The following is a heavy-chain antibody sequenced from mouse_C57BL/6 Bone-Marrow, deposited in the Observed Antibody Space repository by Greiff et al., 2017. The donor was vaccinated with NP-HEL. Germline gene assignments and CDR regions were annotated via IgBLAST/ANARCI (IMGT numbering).Heavy chain of an antibody. V-gene: IGHV1-52*01. CDR3: AREGLRHAMDY. Sequence: QVQLQQPGAELVRPGSSVKLSCKASGYTFTSYWMHWVKQRPIQGLEWIGNIDPSDSETHYNQKFKDKATLTVDKSSSIAYMQLSSLTSEDSAVYYCAREGLRHAMDYWGQGTSVTVSS. D-gene: IGHD2-4*01. CDR2: IDPSDSET. J-gene: IGHJ4*01. CDR1: GYTFTSYW.